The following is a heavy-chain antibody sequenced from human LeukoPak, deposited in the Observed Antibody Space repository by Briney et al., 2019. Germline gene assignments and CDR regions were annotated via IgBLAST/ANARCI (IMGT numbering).Heavy chain of an antibody. V-gene: IGHV3-13*01. J-gene: IGHJ4*02. D-gene: IGHD1-26*01. CDR3: ARGRITYSGSYYFDD. Sequence: GGSLRLSCAASGFTFSSYEMHWVRQATGKGLEWVSDIGTAGDTYYPGSVKGRFTISRENAKNSLYLQMNSLRAGDTAVYYCARGRITYSGSYYFDDWGQGTLVTVSS. CDR1: GFTFSSYE. CDR2: IGTAGDT.